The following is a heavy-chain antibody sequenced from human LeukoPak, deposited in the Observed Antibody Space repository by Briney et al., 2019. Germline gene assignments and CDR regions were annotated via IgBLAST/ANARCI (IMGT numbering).Heavy chain of an antibody. D-gene: IGHD1-1*01. J-gene: IGHJ4*02. CDR2: ISSSGSTI. V-gene: IGHV3-48*03. CDR3: ARDSALWGNDGGYFDY. CDR1: GFTFSSYE. Sequence: GGSLRLSCAASGFTFSSYEMNWVRQAPGKGLEWVSYISSSGSTIYYADSVKGRFTIPRDNAKSSLYLQMDSLRAEGTAVYYCARDSALWGNDGGYFDYWGQGTLVTVSS.